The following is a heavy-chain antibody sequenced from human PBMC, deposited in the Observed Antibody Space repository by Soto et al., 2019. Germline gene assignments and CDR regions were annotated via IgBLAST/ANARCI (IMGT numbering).Heavy chain of an antibody. Sequence: SETLSVTCTVSGGSISSYYWSWIRQPPGKGLEWIGYIYYSGSTNYNPSLKSRVTISVDTSKNQFSLKLSSVTAADTAVYYCARDAAGTGYYYYGMDVWGHGTTVTVSS. D-gene: IGHD6-19*01. V-gene: IGHV4-59*01. CDR1: GGSISSYY. CDR3: ARDAAGTGYYYYGMDV. CDR2: IYYSGST. J-gene: IGHJ6*02.